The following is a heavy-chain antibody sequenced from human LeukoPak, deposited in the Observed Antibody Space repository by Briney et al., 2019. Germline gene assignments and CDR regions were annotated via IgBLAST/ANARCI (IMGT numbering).Heavy chain of an antibody. CDR3: ARQTGLLDY. J-gene: IGHJ4*02. D-gene: IGHD3-9*01. CDR1: GFSFSTFS. Sequence: GGSLRLSCAASGFSFSTFSMSWVRQASGKGLEWVSTISGSGSNIYYADSVKGRFTISRDNAKNSLYLQMNSLRAEDTAVYYCARQTGLLDYWGQGTLVTVSS. V-gene: IGHV3-21*04. CDR2: ISGSGSNI.